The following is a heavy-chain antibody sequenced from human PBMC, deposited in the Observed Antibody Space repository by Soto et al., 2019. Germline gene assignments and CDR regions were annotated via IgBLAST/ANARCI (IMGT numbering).Heavy chain of an antibody. J-gene: IGHJ6*02. Sequence: GGSLRLSCAASGFTFSSYSMNWVRQAPGKGLEWVSSISSSSSYIYYADSVKGGFTISRDNAKKSLYLEMNSLRAEDTAVYYCARDGVFITIFGVVITEEHYYYGMDVWGQGTTVTVSS. V-gene: IGHV3-21*01. CDR1: GFTFSSYS. D-gene: IGHD3-3*01. CDR2: ISSSSSYI. CDR3: ARDGVFITIFGVVITEEHYYYGMDV.